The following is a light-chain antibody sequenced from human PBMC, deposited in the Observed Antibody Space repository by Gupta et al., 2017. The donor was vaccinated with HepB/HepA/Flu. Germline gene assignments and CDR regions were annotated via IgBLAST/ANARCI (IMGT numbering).Light chain of an antibody. CDR1: QSISSY. Sequence: DIQMTQSPSSLSASVGDRVTITCRASQSISSYLNWWQQKPGKAPNLLIYTASSLQGGVPSRFSGSGSGTDFTLTISSVQPEDFATYFCQQSYTTPLTFGGGTKVEIK. CDR2: TAS. J-gene: IGKJ4*01. CDR3: QQSYTTPLT. V-gene: IGKV1-39*01.